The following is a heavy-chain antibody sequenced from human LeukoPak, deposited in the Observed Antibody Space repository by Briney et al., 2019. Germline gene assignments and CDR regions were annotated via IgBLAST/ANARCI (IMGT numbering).Heavy chain of an antibody. CDR2: IIPIFDTA. D-gene: IGHD6-13*01. CDR3: ARVGIAAAGTIYYYYYMDV. J-gene: IGHJ6*03. V-gene: IGHV1-69*06. Sequence: SVKVSCKASGGTFSSYTISWVRQAPGQGLEWMGGIIPIFDTAIYAQKFQGTVTITADKSTSTAYMELSSLRSEDTAVYYCARVGIAAAGTIYYYYYMDVWGKGTTVTVSS. CDR1: GGTFSSYT.